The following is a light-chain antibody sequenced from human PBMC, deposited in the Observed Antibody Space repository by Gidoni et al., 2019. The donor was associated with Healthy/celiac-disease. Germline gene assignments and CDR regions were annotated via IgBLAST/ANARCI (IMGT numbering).Light chain of an antibody. J-gene: IGLJ1*01. CDR1: SRDVGGYNY. CDR3: SSYTISSTLYV. Sequence: QSALTQPASVSGSPGQSITIYCTGTSRDVGGYNYVSWYPQNPGKAPILMNYEGSNRTSGVSIRFSGSKSCNTASLTIAGLQAEDDADYYCSSYTISSTLYVFGTGTKVTVL. CDR2: EGS. V-gene: IGLV2-14*01.